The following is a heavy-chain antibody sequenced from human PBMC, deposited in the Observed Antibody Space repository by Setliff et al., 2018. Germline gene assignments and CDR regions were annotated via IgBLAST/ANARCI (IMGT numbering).Heavy chain of an antibody. D-gene: IGHD2-21*02. Sequence: KASETLSLTCTVSGYSISSGYIWGWIRQPPGKGLEWVGNIGHTRSINYNPSLKSRLTISRDTSKNQVSLKLNSVTATDTAVYYCARDLGHGGDSDYWGQGILVTVSS. V-gene: IGHV4-38-2*02. J-gene: IGHJ4*02. CDR3: ARDLGHGGDSDY. CDR2: IGHTRSI. CDR1: GYSISSGYI.